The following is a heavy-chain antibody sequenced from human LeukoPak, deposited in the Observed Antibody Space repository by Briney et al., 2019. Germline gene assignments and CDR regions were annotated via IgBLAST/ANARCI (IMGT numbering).Heavy chain of an antibody. V-gene: IGHV3-30-3*01. CDR2: ISYDGSNK. CDR1: GFTFSSYA. Sequence: GRSLRLSCAASGFTFSSYAMHWVRQAPGKGLEWVAVISYDGSNKYYADSVKGRFTISRDNAKNSLYLQMNSLRAEDTAVYYCARDLSGTPDPRSPDYFDYWGQGTLVTVSS. CDR3: ARDLSGTPDPRSPDYFDY. D-gene: IGHD1-1*01. J-gene: IGHJ4*02.